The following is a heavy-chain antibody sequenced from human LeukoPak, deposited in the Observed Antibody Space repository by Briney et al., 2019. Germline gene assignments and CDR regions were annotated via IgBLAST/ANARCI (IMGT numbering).Heavy chain of an antibody. V-gene: IGHV3-74*01. CDR2: INGDGSST. CDR1: GFTFSTYW. D-gene: IGHD6-6*01. CDR3: ARSIAARPPYYYYGMDV. J-gene: IGHJ6*02. Sequence: GGSLRLSCAASGFTFSTYWMHWVRQAPGKGLVWVSRINGDGSSTDYADSVKGRFTISRDNAKNTLYLQMNSLRAEDTAVYYCARSIAARPPYYYYGMDVWGQGTTVTVS.